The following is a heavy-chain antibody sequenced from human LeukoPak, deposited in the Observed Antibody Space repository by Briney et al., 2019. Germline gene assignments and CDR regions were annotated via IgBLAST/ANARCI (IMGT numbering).Heavy chain of an antibody. V-gene: IGHV4-30-4*08. D-gene: IGHD6-6*01. Sequence: SETMSLTCTVSGGSISSCYYYWSWIRPPPGMGLEWSGYIYYSGSTYYTPTLKIRVTISVDTSKNQFSLKLSSVTAADTAVYYCARGGRGSSSFYYYMDVWGKGTTVTVSS. CDR3: ARGGRGSSSFYYYMDV. CDR1: GGSISSCYYY. J-gene: IGHJ6*03. CDR2: IYYSGST.